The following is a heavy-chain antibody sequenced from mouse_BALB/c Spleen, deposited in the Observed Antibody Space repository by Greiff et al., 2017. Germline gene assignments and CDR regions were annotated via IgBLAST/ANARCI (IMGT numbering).Heavy chain of an antibody. CDR2: IDPENGDT. CDR3: FYYAYDVGFAY. J-gene: IGHJ3*01. Sequence: EVKLMESGAELVRPGASVKLSCTASGFNIKDYYMHWVKQRPEQGLEWIGWIDPENGDTEYAPQFQGKATMTADTSSNTAYLQLSSLTSEDTAVYYCFYYAYDVGFAYWGQGTLVTVSA. V-gene: IGHV14-4*02. CDR1: GFNIKDYY. D-gene: IGHD2-2*01.